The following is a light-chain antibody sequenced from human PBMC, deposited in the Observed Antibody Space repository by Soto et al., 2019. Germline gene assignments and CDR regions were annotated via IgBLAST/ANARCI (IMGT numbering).Light chain of an antibody. CDR1: ESVITY. V-gene: IGKV1-39*01. CDR2: TAS. J-gene: IGKJ4*01. CDR3: QQSYSNPPT. Sequence: DIQMTQSPSTLSASVGDRVTITFLASESVITYLNWYRQKPGKAPNLLIHTASTLESGVPTRFSGSGSGTDFTLTISSLQPEDFGIYHCQQSYSNPPTFGGGTKVDIK.